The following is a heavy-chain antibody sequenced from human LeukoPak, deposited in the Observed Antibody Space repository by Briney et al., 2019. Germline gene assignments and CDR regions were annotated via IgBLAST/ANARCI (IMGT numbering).Heavy chain of an antibody. Sequence: SETLSLTCTVSGGSINSGTYYWVWIRQPAGKGLEWIGRLYNSGSTNYNPSLKSRVTISVDTSKNQFSLKLSSVTAADTAVYYCAREDYGSGKYYFDSWGQGTLGTVSS. V-gene: IGHV4-61*02. D-gene: IGHD3-10*01. J-gene: IGHJ4*02. CDR3: AREDYGSGKYYFDS. CDR1: GGSINSGTYY. CDR2: LYNSGST.